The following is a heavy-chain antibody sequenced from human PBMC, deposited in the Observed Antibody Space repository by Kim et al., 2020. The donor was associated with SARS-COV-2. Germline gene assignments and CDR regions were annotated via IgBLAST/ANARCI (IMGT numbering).Heavy chain of an antibody. V-gene: IGHV1-3*01. CDR3: ARESYVTTGYYPLEW. J-gene: IGHJ4*02. D-gene: IGHD3-22*01. Sequence: SQKLQGRVTITRDTSASTVYMDLSSLRSEDTAVYYCARESYVTTGYYPLEWWGQGTLVTVSS.